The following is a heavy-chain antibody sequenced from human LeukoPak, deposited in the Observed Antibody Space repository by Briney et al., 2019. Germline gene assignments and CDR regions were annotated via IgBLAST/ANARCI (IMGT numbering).Heavy chain of an antibody. Sequence: SSETLSLTCTVSGDAITGSSYYWGWIRQPPGKGLEWIGSMYYSGSTYSNPSLKSRVTMSADTSKNQFSPKLSSVSAADTAVYYCARQYYDRTGYYYFDYWDQGTLVSVSS. V-gene: IGHV4-39*01. D-gene: IGHD3-22*01. CDR1: GDAITGSSYY. J-gene: IGHJ4*02. CDR3: ARQYYDRTGYYYFDY. CDR2: MYYSGST.